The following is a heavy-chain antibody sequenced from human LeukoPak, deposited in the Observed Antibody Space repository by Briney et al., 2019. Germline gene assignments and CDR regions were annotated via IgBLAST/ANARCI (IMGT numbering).Heavy chain of an antibody. CDR3: AKDKFGGYCASTRCTDALDM. D-gene: IGHD2-15*01. Sequence: GGSLRLSCVASGFMFGNYAMNWVRQAPGKGLEWVSGISGSGGNTYYADSVKGRFTISRDNSKNTLDLQMHSLGADDTAAYYCAKDKFGGYCASTRCTDALDMWGQGTMVSVSS. J-gene: IGHJ3*02. CDR2: ISGSGGNT. CDR1: GFMFGNYA. V-gene: IGHV3-23*01.